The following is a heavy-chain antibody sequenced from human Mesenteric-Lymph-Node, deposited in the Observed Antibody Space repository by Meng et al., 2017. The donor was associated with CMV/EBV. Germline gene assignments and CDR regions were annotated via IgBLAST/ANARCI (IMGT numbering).Heavy chain of an antibody. CDR1: GYTFTSYY. CDR3: ARVRGKTKPDIVVVPAANYYYYGMDV. J-gene: IGHJ6*02. Sequence: ASVKVSCKASGYTFTSYYMHWVRQAPGQGLEWMGIINPSGGSTSYAQKFQGRVTMTRDTSTSTVYMELSSLRSEDTAVYYCARVRGKTKPDIVVVPAANYYYYGMDVWGQGTTVTVSS. V-gene: IGHV1-46*01. D-gene: IGHD2-2*01. CDR2: INPSGGST.